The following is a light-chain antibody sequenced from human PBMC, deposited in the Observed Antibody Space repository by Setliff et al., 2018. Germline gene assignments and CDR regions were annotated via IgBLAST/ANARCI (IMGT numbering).Light chain of an antibody. Sequence: QSVLAQPPSASGTPGQRVTISCSGSNSNIGSRSVNWYQQLPGTAPKLLIYKNNQRPSGVPDRFSGSKSGNTASLTISGLQAEDEADYYCSSYSSRTTLEVFGTGTKVTVL. CDR2: KNN. CDR1: NSNIGSRS. CDR3: SSYSSRTTLEV. J-gene: IGLJ1*01. V-gene: IGLV1-44*01.